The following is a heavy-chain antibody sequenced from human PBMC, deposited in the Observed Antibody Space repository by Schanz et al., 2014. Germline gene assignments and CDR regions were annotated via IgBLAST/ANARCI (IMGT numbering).Heavy chain of an antibody. CDR3: AKIERNED. V-gene: IGHV3-48*01. CDR2: ITYNGGTI. J-gene: IGHJ4*02. D-gene: IGHD1-1*01. Sequence: EVQLVESGGGLVQPGGSLRLSCAASGFTFSSYGMHWVRQAPGKGLEWISYITYNGGTIYYADSVKGRFTISRDNSKNTLYLQMNSLRAEDTAVYFCAKIERNEDWGQGTLVTVSS. CDR1: GFTFSSYG.